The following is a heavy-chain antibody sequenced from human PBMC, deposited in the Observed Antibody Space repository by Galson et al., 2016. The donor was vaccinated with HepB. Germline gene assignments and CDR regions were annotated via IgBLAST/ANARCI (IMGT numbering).Heavy chain of an antibody. Sequence: PALVKPTQTLTLTCTLSGSSLSTSGVGVGWIRQPPGKALEWLALIYWSDDKHYSPSLRNRLSVTTDTSKNQVVLSMTNMDPIDTAIYYCAHIYVWRDPRHAFDIWGQGTMVTVSS. D-gene: IGHD6-6*01. CDR1: GSSLSTSGVG. V-gene: IGHV2-5*01. CDR3: AHIYVWRDPRHAFDI. J-gene: IGHJ3*02. CDR2: IYWSDDK.